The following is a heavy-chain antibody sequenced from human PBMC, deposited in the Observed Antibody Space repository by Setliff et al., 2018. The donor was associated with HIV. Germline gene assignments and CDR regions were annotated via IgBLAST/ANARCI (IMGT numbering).Heavy chain of an antibody. J-gene: IGHJ4*02. Sequence: ASVKVSCKASAPFTNVDIHWLRRATGQGLEWVGWKNPNSGNTGYAQKFQGRVTMTRNTSISTAYMDLSSLRSEDTAVYYCARGQYCSSTSCWRDFDYWGQGTLVTVSS. CDR3: ARGQYCSSTSCWRDFDY. CDR2: KNPNSGNT. D-gene: IGHD2-2*01. V-gene: IGHV1-8*01. CDR1: APFTNVD.